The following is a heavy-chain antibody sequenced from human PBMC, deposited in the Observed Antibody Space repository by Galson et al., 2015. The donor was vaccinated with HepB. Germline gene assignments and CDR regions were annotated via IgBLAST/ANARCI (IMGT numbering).Heavy chain of an antibody. D-gene: IGHD3-9*01. J-gene: IGHJ5*02. CDR3: ARDLYDILTGHFFIGWFDP. V-gene: IGHV3-30*04. CDR1: GFTFRNYA. Sequence: SLRLSCAASGFTFRNYAMNWVRQAPGKGLEWVAIISYDGNTEYYADSVKGRFTISRDNSEDTLYLQMNSLRTEDSAVYYCARDLYDILTGHFFIGWFDPWGQGTHVTVSS. CDR2: ISYDGNTE.